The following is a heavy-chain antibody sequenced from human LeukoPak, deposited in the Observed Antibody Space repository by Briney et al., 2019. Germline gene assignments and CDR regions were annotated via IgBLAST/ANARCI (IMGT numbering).Heavy chain of an antibody. CDR1: GFTFDDYA. J-gene: IGHJ4*02. D-gene: IGHD3-3*01. CDR2: ISWNSGSI. V-gene: IGHV3-9*01. CDR3: ARLREIPVFGVVTKSTSYFDY. Sequence: PGGSLRLSCAASGFTFDDYAMHWVRQAPGKGLEWVSGISWNSGSIGYADSVKGRFTISRDNAKNSLYVQMNSLRAEDTAVYYCARLREIPVFGVVTKSTSYFDYWGQGTLVTVSS.